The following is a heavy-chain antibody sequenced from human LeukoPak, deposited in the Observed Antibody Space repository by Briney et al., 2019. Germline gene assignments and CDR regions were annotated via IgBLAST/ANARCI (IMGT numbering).Heavy chain of an antibody. CDR2: IYPGDSDT. CDR1: GYTFTNYW. Sequence: GESLKISCKGSGYTFTNYWIGWVRQMPGKGMEWMGIIYPGDSDTRYSPSFQGKVTISAVKSISTAYLQWSSLKASDTAMYYCARQGYSSSSRFDYWGQGTLVTVSP. J-gene: IGHJ4*02. D-gene: IGHD6-6*01. V-gene: IGHV5-51*01. CDR3: ARQGYSSSSRFDY.